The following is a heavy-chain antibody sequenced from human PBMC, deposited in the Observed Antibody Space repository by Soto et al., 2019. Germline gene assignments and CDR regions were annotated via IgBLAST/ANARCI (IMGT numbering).Heavy chain of an antibody. V-gene: IGHV3-33*01. CDR3: ARDGYSSGWYVYSYYGMDV. CDR2: IWYDGSNK. D-gene: IGHD6-19*01. CDR1: GFTFSSYG. J-gene: IGHJ6*02. Sequence: QVQLVESGGGVVQPGRSLRLSCAASGFTFSSYGMHWVRQAPGKGREWVAVIWYDGSNKYYADSVKGRFTISRDNSKNTLYMQMNSLRAEDTAVYYCARDGYSSGWYVYSYYGMDVWGQGTTVTVSS.